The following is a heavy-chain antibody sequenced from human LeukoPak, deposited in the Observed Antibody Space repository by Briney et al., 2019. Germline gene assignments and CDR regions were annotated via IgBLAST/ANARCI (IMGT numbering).Heavy chain of an antibody. CDR2: SRNKANSYTT. D-gene: IGHD1-26*01. Sequence: GGSLRLSCAASGLIFSGHYMDWVRQTPGKGLELVGRSRNKANSYTTEYAASVKGRFTISRDDSKNSLYLQMNSLKTEDTAVYYCVRDQIGSYPDWGQGTLVTVSS. V-gene: IGHV3-72*01. CDR1: GLIFSGHY. J-gene: IGHJ4*02. CDR3: VRDQIGSYPD.